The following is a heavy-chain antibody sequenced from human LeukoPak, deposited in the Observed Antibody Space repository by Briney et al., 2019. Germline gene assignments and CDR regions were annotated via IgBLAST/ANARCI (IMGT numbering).Heavy chain of an antibody. Sequence: GGSLRLSCTASGFTFSSYAMTWVRQAPGKGLECVSVISGIGTTTYYADSVKGRFTTSRDNSKSTLFLQMNSLRVEDTATYYCTKKRTTSVTDWFDPWGQGTLVTVSS. CDR1: GFTFSSYA. CDR3: TKKRTTSVTDWFDP. V-gene: IGHV3-23*01. J-gene: IGHJ5*02. D-gene: IGHD4-17*01. CDR2: ISGIGTTT.